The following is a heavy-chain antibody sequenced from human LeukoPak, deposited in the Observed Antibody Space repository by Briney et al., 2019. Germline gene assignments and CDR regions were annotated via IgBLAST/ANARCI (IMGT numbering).Heavy chain of an antibody. J-gene: IGHJ3*02. V-gene: IGHV1-2*02. D-gene: IGHD4-17*01. Sequence: GASVKVSCKASGYTFTGYYMHWVRQAPGQGLEWMGWINPNSGGTNYAQKFQGRVTMTRDTSISTAYMELSRLRSDDAAVYYCARVNYGDAGAFDIRGQGTMVTVSS. CDR3: ARVNYGDAGAFDI. CDR2: INPNSGGT. CDR1: GYTFTGYY.